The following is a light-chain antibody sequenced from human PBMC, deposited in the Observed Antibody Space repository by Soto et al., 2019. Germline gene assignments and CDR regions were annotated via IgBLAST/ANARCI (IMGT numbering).Light chain of an antibody. Sequence: QSVLTQPASVSGSPGQSITISCTGTSSDVGAYNYVSWYQLHPDKATKLMIYEVNNRPSGVSDRFSGSKSGNTASLTISGLQAEDEADYYCSSYTRTSTLVFGGGTKVTVL. CDR1: SSDVGAYNY. CDR2: EVN. J-gene: IGLJ3*02. CDR3: SSYTRTSTLV. V-gene: IGLV2-14*01.